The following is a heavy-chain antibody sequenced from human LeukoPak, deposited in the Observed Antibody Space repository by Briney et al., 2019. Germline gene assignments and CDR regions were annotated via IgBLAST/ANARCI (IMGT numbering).Heavy chain of an antibody. V-gene: IGHV3-48*01. J-gene: IGHJ4*02. CDR3: VREESDSFPLCC. CDR2: ISRISRVI. CDR1: GFTFSTYG. D-gene: IGHD5-18*01. Sequence: PGGSLRLSCGAPGFTFSTYGMPWVRQAPGKGPGWISYISRISRVIYYADSVKGRFTISRDNAKNSLSLQMNSLRAEDTAVYYCVREESDSFPLCCWGQGALVTVCS.